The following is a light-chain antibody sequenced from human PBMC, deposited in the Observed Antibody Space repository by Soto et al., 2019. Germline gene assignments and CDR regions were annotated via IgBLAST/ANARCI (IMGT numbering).Light chain of an antibody. CDR1: QSFVNMY. CDR3: QQFGSSTRT. V-gene: IGKV3-20*01. J-gene: IGKJ1*01. CDR2: GAS. Sequence: IVWTQSPGTLSLSPGERARISCRASQSFVNMYLAWYQQKPGQAPRLLMYGASRRPTGIPDRFSGSGSGTDFNLTISRLETEDFAVYECQQFGSSTRTVGQGTKVDIK.